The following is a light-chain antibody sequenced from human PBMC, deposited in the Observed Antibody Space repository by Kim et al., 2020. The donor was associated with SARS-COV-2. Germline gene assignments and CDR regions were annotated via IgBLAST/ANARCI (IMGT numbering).Light chain of an antibody. V-gene: IGKV1-5*01. CDR2: DAS. Sequence: DIQMIQSPSTLSASVGDRVTITCRASQSISRWLAWYQQKPGKAPNLLIYDASTLGSGVPSRFSGSGSGTEFTLTITTLQPEDFATCCGQQCHRYSYRFGQRTKRV. CDR3: QQCHRYSYR. J-gene: IGKJ2*03. CDR1: QSISRW.